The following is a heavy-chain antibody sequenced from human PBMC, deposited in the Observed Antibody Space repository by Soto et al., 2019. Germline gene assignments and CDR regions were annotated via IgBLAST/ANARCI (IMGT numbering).Heavy chain of an antibody. Sequence: GGSLRLSCAASGFTFSNFWMSWARQAPGKGLEWVAGIDYNEINQYYIDPVKGRFTISRDQSKNTLYLQMNSLRAEDTAVYYCARDFCPVPTCYDFWGQGVLVTVPQ. V-gene: IGHV3-33*08. CDR2: IDYNEINQ. CDR1: GFTFSNFW. J-gene: IGHJ4*02. CDR3: ARDFCPVPTCYDF. D-gene: IGHD2-2*01.